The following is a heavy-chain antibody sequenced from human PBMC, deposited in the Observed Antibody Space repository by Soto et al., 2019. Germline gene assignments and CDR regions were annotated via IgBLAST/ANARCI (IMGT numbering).Heavy chain of an antibody. V-gene: IGHV3-23*01. CDR1: GFSFSSYG. D-gene: IGHD2-21*02. J-gene: IGHJ4*02. CDR3: AKHMTAYGPRALDS. CDR2: FSCCGGGT. Sequence: GGSLRLSSAASGFSFSSYGMSWVRQAPGKGLKWISAFSCCGGGTDYAASVKGRFTISRDDSKNTLFLQMSSLRADDTAVYYCAKHMTAYGPRALDSWGQGTLVTVSS.